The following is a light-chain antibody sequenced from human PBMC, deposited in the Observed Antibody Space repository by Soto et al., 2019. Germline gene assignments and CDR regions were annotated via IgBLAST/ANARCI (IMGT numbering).Light chain of an antibody. CDR1: VSDVGSYNY. CDR3: SSYTSSSTLYV. J-gene: IGLJ1*01. Sequence: QSALTQPRSVSGSPGQSVTISCTGTVSDVGSYNYVSWYQQHPGKAPKLMIYEVSHRPSGVSNRFSGSKSGNTASLTISGLQAEDEADYYCSSYTSSSTLYVFGTGTKLTVL. CDR2: EVS. V-gene: IGLV2-14*01.